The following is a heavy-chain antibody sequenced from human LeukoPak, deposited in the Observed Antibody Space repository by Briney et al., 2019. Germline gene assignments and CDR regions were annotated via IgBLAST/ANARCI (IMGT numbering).Heavy chain of an antibody. CDR2: INWNGGST. J-gene: IGHJ4*02. Sequence: GGSLRLSCAASGFTFSSYAMSWVRQAPGKGLEWVSGINWNGGSTGYADSVKGRFTISRDNAKNSLYLQMNSLRAEDTALYYCARGAEVQLWSYYFDYWGQGTLVTVSS. D-gene: IGHD5-18*01. CDR1: GFTFSSYA. CDR3: ARGAEVQLWSYYFDY. V-gene: IGHV3-20*04.